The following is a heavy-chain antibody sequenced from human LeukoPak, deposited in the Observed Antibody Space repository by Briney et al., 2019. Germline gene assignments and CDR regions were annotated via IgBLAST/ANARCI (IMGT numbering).Heavy chain of an antibody. CDR1: GFTFSSYG. CDR3: ARGRGGNNFDY. CDR2: IWYDGSNK. J-gene: IGHJ4*02. D-gene: IGHD3-16*01. V-gene: IGHV3-33*01. Sequence: GGSLRLSCAASGFTFSSYGMHWVRQAPGKGLEWVAVIWYDGSNKYYADSVKGRFTISRDNSRNTLYLQMDSLKTEDTALYYCARGRGGNNFDYWGQGTLVTVSS.